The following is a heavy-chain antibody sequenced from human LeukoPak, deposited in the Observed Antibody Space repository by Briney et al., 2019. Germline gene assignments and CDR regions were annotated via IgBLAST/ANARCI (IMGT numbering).Heavy chain of an antibody. CDR1: GFTFSSYS. J-gene: IGHJ4*02. Sequence: PGGFLRLSCAASGFTFSSYSMNWVRQAPGKGLEWVSSISSSSSYIYYADSVKGRFTISRDNAKNSLYLQMNSLRAEDTAVYYCARATPVSSGWSPGDYWGQGTLVTVSS. CDR2: ISSSSSYI. D-gene: IGHD6-19*01. CDR3: ARATPVSSGWSPGDY. V-gene: IGHV3-21*01.